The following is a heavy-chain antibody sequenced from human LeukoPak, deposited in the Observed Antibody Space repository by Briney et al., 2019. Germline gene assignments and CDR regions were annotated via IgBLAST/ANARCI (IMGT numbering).Heavy chain of an antibody. CDR1: GFTFRRYA. D-gene: IGHD1/OR15-1a*01. V-gene: IGHV3-23*01. J-gene: IGHJ1*01. CDR2: LSGRGGSK. Sequence: PGVSLGLPCAASGFTFRRYALRWVRQAPGKGLEWVSALSGRGGSKFYADAVKGRFHISRDNSKNTLSLQMNSLRAEDPALYYCAKDSAVPYARTDWGEGDLVSVSS. CDR3: AKDSAVPYARTD.